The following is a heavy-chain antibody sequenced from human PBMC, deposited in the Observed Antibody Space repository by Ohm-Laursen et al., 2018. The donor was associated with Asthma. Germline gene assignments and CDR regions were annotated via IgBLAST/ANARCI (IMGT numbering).Heavy chain of an antibody. Sequence: SLRLSCTASGFPFSLYAMDWVRQAPGKRLEWLSYISSDITTIYYADSVKGRFTISRDNPKNTLYLQMNSLRAEDTAVYYCARGSVDYWGQGTLVTVSS. CDR2: ISSDITTI. V-gene: IGHV3-48*01. CDR1: GFPFSLYA. J-gene: IGHJ4*02. CDR3: ARGSVDY.